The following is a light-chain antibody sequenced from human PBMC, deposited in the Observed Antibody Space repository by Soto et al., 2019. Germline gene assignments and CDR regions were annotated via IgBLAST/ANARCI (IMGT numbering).Light chain of an antibody. J-gene: IGLJ2*01. CDR1: SSNIGSNT. V-gene: IGLV1-44*01. Sequence: QSVLTQPPSASGTPGQRVTISCYGSSSNIGSNTVNWSQQLPGTAPKLLIYSNNQRPSGVPDRFSGSKSGTSASLAISGLRSEDEADYYCAAWDDSLNGVVFGGGPKLTVL. CDR3: AAWDDSLNGVV. CDR2: SNN.